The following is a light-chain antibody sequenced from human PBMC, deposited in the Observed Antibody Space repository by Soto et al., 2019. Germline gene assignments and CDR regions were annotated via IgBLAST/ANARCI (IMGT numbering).Light chain of an antibody. V-gene: IGKV1-5*01. CDR1: QSISSW. CDR3: QTYNSYT. J-gene: IGKJ2*01. CDR2: DAS. Sequence: DIQMTQSPSTLSASVGDRVTITCRASQSISSWLAWYQQKPGKAPKLLIYDASSLESGVPSRFSGSASGTEFTLTISSLHLDDFATYACQTYNSYTFVQGT.